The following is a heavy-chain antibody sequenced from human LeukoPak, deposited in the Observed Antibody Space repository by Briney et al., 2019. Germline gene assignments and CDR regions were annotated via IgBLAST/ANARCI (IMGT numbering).Heavy chain of an antibody. Sequence: GGSLRLSCAASGFTFSSYAMNWVRQAPGKGLEWVSVIYSGGSTYYADSVKGRFTISRDNSKNTLYLQMNSLRAEDTAVYYCAKDPNGDYIGTFDIWGQGTMVTVSS. CDR1: GFTFSSYA. V-gene: IGHV3-53*01. CDR2: IYSGGST. CDR3: AKDPNGDYIGTFDI. D-gene: IGHD4-17*01. J-gene: IGHJ3*02.